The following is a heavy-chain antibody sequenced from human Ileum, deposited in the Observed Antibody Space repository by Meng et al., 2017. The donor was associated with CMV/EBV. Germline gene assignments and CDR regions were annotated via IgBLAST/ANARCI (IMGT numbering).Heavy chain of an antibody. J-gene: IGHJ4*02. V-gene: IGHV1-69-2*01. Sequence: ISCKVSGYTFTDYYMHWVQQAPGKGLEWMGLVDPEDGETIYAEKFQGRVTITADTSTDTAYMELSSLRSEDTAVYYCARLPAAIRSYWGQGTLVTVSS. CDR1: GYTFTDYY. CDR3: ARLPAAIRSY. CDR2: VDPEDGET. D-gene: IGHD2-2*02.